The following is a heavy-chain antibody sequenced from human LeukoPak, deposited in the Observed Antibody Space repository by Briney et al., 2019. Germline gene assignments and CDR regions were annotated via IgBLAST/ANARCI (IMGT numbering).Heavy chain of an antibody. CDR2: INQDGSEK. V-gene: IGHV3-7*01. Sequence: PGGSLRLSCAASGFMFRGYSMSWVRQAPGKGLEWVANINQDGSEKYYVDSVEGRFTISRDNSKNSLYLQMNSLRAEDTAVYYCARVNDFWSGYYPTNWFDPWGQGTLVTVSS. D-gene: IGHD3-3*01. J-gene: IGHJ5*02. CDR3: ARVNDFWSGYYPTNWFDP. CDR1: GFMFRGYS.